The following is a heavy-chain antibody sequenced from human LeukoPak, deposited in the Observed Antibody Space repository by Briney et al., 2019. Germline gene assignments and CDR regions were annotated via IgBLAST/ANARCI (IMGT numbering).Heavy chain of an antibody. CDR3: ARHRGADSRARDYYYHGMDV. V-gene: IGHV5-51*01. CDR1: GYSFTSYW. D-gene: IGHD3-22*01. Sequence: GESLKISCKGSGYSFTSYWIGWVRQMPGKGLEWMGIIYPGDSDTRYSPSFQGQVTISADKSISTAYLQWSSLKASDTAMYYCARHRGADSRARDYYYHGMDVWGQGTTVTVSS. CDR2: IYPGDSDT. J-gene: IGHJ6*02.